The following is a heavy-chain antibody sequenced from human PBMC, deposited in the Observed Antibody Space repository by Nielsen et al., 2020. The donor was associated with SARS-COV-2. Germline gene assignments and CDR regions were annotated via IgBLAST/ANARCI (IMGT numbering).Heavy chain of an antibody. Sequence: SETLSLTCAVYGGSFSGYYWSWIRQPPGKGLEWIGEINHSGSTNYNPSLKSRVTISVDTSKNQFSLKLSSVTAADTAVYYCARVQQLGALYYSYGMDVWGQGTTVTVSS. CDR2: INHSGST. J-gene: IGHJ6*02. CDR3: ARVQQLGALYYSYGMDV. CDR1: GGSFSGYY. D-gene: IGHD6-13*01. V-gene: IGHV4-34*01.